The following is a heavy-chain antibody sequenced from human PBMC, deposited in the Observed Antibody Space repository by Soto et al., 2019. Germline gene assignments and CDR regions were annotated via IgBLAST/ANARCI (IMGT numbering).Heavy chain of an antibody. CDR1: GFTFSSYA. V-gene: IGHV3-30-3*01. Sequence: GGSLSLSGPASGFTFSSYAMHWVRQAPGKGLEWVAVISYDGSNKYYADSVEGRFTLSRDYSKNTLHLQMNSLRADDTAVYYCARDRGYSGYDAIDYWGQGTLVTVSS. CDR3: ARDRGYSGYDAIDY. J-gene: IGHJ4*02. D-gene: IGHD5-12*01. CDR2: ISYDGSNK.